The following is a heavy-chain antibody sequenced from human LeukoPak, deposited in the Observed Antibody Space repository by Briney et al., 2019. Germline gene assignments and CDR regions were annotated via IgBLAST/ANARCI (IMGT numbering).Heavy chain of an antibody. CDR3: ARGYCSGGSCYLDD. CDR2: ISSSSSYI. D-gene: IGHD2-15*01. Sequence: GGSLRLSCAASGFTFSSYSMNWVRQAPGKGLEWVSSISSSSSYIYYADSVKGRFTISRDNAKNSLYLQMNSLRAEDTAVYYCARGYCSGGSCYLDDWGQGTLVTVSS. J-gene: IGHJ4*02. V-gene: IGHV3-21*01. CDR1: GFTFSSYS.